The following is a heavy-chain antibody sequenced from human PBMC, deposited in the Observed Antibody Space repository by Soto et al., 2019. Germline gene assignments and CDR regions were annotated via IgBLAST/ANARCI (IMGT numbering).Heavy chain of an antibody. V-gene: IGHV1-18*01. CDR1: CSTFSSYG. CDR3: AREDSIIIPAVSDF. D-gene: IGHD2-2*01. CDR2: ISAYNGNT. J-gene: IGHJ4*02. Sequence: VSALVFCKSSCSTFSSYGISWVIQAPGQGLEWMGWISAYNGNTNYAQKLQGRVTMTTDTSTSTAYMELNTLRAEDTDVYYCAREDSIIIPAVSDFWGQGTLVTVSS.